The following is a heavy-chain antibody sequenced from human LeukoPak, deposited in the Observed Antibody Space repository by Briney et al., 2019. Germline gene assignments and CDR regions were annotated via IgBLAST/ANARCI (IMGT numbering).Heavy chain of an antibody. CDR1: GGSISSGGYY. J-gene: IGHJ3*02. Sequence: SETLSLTCTVSGGSISSGGYYWSWIRQHPGKGLEWIGYIYYSGSTYYNPSLKSRVTISVDTSKNQLSLKLSSVTAADTAVYYCARVENVIYYDSRAGAFDIWGQGTMVTVSS. D-gene: IGHD3-22*01. CDR3: ARVENVIYYDSRAGAFDI. CDR2: IYYSGST. V-gene: IGHV4-31*03.